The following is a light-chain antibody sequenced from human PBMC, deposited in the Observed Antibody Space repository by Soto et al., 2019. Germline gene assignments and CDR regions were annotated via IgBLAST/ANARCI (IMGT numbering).Light chain of an antibody. CDR1: QTISTW. V-gene: IGKV1-5*01. CDR2: DAS. J-gene: IGKJ1*01. Sequence: DIQVTQSPPTLSASVGDRVTITCRASQTISTWMAWYQQKPGKAPKLLVYDASTLQSGVASRFSGSGSGTEFTLIISGLQPDDSATYYCQQYTNTHNPWMFGQGTKVAI. CDR3: QQYTNTHNPWM.